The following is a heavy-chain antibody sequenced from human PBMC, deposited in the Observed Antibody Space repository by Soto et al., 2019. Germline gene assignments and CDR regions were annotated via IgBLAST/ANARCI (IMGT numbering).Heavy chain of an antibody. Sequence: GGSLRLSCAASGFTFDEYGMSWVRQAPGKGLEWVSGINWNGGSTGYADSVKGRFTISRDNAKNSLYLQMNSLRAEDTALYHCARDKGGIKGYYFDYWGQGTLVTVS. CDR2: INWNGGST. V-gene: IGHV3-20*01. J-gene: IGHJ4*02. D-gene: IGHD2-15*01. CDR1: GFTFDEYG. CDR3: ARDKGGIKGYYFDY.